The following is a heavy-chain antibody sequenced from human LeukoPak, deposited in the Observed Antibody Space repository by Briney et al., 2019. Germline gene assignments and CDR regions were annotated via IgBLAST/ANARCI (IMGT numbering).Heavy chain of an antibody. CDR3: ARDGWYDILTGYPI. J-gene: IGHJ3*02. V-gene: IGHV4-31*03. CDR2: IYHSGST. CDR1: GGSISSGGYY. D-gene: IGHD3-9*01. Sequence: SETLSLTCTVSGGSISSGGYYWSWIRQHPGRGLEWIGYIYHSGSTYYNPSLKSRVTISVDTSKNQFSLKLSSVTAADTAVYYCARDGWYDILTGYPIWGQGTMVTVSS.